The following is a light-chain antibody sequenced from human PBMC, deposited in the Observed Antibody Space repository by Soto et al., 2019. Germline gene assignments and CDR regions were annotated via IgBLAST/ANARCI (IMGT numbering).Light chain of an antibody. CDR1: QSVSTS. J-gene: IGKJ1*01. CDR2: DAS. Sequence: EIVMTQSPATLSVSPGERAILSCRASQSVSTSLAWYQQKPGQAPRLLIYDASNRATGVPARFSGSGSGTDFTLTISSLQPDDFATYYCQQYNTYSTWTFGQGTKVDIK. CDR3: QQYNTYSTWT. V-gene: IGKV3D-15*01.